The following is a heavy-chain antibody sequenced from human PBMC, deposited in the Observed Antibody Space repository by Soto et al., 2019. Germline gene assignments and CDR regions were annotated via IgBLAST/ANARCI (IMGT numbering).Heavy chain of an antibody. V-gene: IGHV4-30-4*01. CDR1: GGSISSVDYY. J-gene: IGHJ5*02. CDR3: ASFGVASMNWFDP. D-gene: IGHD3-3*01. Sequence: SETLSLTCSVSGGSISSVDYYWNWIRQPHGKKLEWIGNIDYRGKTYYNTSLKNREKKSLDTSKNQFSLKLRSVTAADTAVYYCASFGVASMNWFDPWGQG. CDR2: IDYRGKT.